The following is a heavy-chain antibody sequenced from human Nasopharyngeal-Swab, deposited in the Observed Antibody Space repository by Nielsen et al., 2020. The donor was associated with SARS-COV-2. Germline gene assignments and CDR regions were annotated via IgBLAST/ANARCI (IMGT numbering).Heavy chain of an antibody. CDR3: ASPKAVTTGYYGMDV. Sequence: ASVKVSCKVSGYTLTELSMHWVRQATGQGLEWMGWMNPNSGNTGYAQKFQGRVTMTRNTSISTAYMELSSLRSEDTAVYYCASPKAVTTGYYGMDVWGQGTTVTVSS. CDR1: GYTLTELS. CDR2: MNPNSGNT. D-gene: IGHD4-17*01. J-gene: IGHJ6*02. V-gene: IGHV1-8*01.